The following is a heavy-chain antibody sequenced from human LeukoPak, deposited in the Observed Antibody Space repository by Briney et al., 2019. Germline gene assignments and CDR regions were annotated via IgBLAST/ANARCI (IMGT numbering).Heavy chain of an antibody. J-gene: IGHJ4*02. CDR3: ARSPHILTGENFDY. CDR1: GGTFSSYA. CDR2: INLNSGGT. V-gene: IGHV1-2*02. D-gene: IGHD3-9*01. Sequence: GSVKVSCKASGGTFSSYAISWVRQAPGQGLEWMGWINLNSGGTNYAQKFQDRVTMTRDTSITTAYMELSRLRFDDTALYYCARSPHILTGENFDYWGQGTLVTVSS.